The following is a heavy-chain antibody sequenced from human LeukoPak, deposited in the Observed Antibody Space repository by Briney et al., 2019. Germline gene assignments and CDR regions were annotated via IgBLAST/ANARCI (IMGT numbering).Heavy chain of an antibody. CDR2: ISAYNGNT. CDR3: ARRGDYYDSSGYYLYYFDY. CDR1: GYTFTSYG. V-gene: IGHV1-18*01. D-gene: IGHD3-22*01. Sequence: ASVKVSCKASGYTFTSYGISWVRQAPGQGLEWMGWISAYNGNTNYAQELQGRVTMTTDTSTSTAYMELRSLRSDDTAVYYCARRGDYYDSSGYYLYYFDYWGQGTLVTVSS. J-gene: IGHJ4*02.